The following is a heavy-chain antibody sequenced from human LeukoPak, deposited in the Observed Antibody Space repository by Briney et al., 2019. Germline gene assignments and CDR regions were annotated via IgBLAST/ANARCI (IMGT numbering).Heavy chain of an antibody. D-gene: IGHD5-24*01. CDR2: MYNTGST. CDR1: GDYISSSSCY. Sequence: SETLSLTCTVSGDYISSSSCYWGWIRQPPGKGLEWIGAMYNTGSTYYSPSLKSRVTMSGDTSKDQLSLQLSSVTAADTAVYYCARGITGYNFFDFWGLGTLVTVSS. J-gene: IGHJ4*02. V-gene: IGHV4-39*07. CDR3: ARGITGYNFFDF.